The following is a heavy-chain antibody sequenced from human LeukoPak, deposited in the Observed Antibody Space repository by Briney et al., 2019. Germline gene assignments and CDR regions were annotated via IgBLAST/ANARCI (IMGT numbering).Heavy chain of an antibody. CDR3: ARESRGRQWLGYYYYMDV. CDR1: GGSISSHY. J-gene: IGHJ6*03. D-gene: IGHD6-19*01. V-gene: IGHV4-59*11. Sequence: PSETLSLTCTVSGGSISSHYWSWIRQPPGKGLEWIGYIYYSGSTNYNPSLKSRVTISVDTSKNQFFLKLSSVTAADTAVYYCARESRGRQWLGYYYYMDVWGKGTTVTVSS. CDR2: IYYSGST.